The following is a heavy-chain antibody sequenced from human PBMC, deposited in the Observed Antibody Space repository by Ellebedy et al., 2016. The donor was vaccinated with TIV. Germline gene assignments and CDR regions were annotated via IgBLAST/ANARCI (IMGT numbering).Heavy chain of an antibody. CDR3: ARDGSEWSRDH. D-gene: IGHD3-3*01. Sequence: GGSLRLSXGASGFTFSIAGMTWVRQAPGKGLEWDATIDFSGTGTYYADSVKGRFIISRDNTKNLVFLQMNSLGVEDTAVYYCARDGSEWSRDHWGQGTLVTVSS. V-gene: IGHV3-21*06. CDR2: IDFSGTGT. CDR1: GFTFSIAG. J-gene: IGHJ4*02.